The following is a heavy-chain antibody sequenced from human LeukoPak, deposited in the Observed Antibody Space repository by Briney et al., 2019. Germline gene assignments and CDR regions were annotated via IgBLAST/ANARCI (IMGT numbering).Heavy chain of an antibody. V-gene: IGHV3-30*18. CDR3: AKGGASVTRYVDY. CDR1: GFTFSSYS. CDR2: MSNSGENT. Sequence: GRSLRLSCAASGFTFSSYSMQWVRQTPGKGLEGVGIMSNSGENTFYGEAVKGRFTISRDNSQNTLYLQMNSLRPEDTAVYCCAKGGASVTRYVDYWGQGTLVTVSS. D-gene: IGHD4-17*01. J-gene: IGHJ4*02.